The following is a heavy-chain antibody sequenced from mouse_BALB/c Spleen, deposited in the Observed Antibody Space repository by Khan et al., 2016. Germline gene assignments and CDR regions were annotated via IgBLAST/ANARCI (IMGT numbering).Heavy chain of an antibody. D-gene: IGHD1-1*01. CDR3: ASYYGSSYDYFDY. Sequence: QVRLQQSGAELARPGASVKLSCKASGYTFTSYWMQWVKQRPGQGLEWIGAIYPGDGDTRYTQKFKGKATLTADKSSSTAYMQLSSLASDDSAVYYCASYYGSSYDYFDYWGQGTTLTVSS. CDR2: IYPGDGDT. V-gene: IGHV1-87*01. CDR1: GYTFTSYW. J-gene: IGHJ2*01.